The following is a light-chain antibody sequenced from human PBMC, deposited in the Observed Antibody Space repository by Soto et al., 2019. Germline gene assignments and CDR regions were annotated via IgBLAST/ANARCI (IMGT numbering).Light chain of an antibody. CDR1: QHIINY. CDR2: DAS. CDR3: QQYENLPIT. Sequence: DIQMTQSPSSLSASVGDRVTITCQASQHIINYLNLYQQKPEKAPKLLMYDASNLETGVPSRFSGSGSGTDFTFTISSLQAEDIATYYCQQYENLPITFGQGTRLEIK. J-gene: IGKJ5*01. V-gene: IGKV1-33*01.